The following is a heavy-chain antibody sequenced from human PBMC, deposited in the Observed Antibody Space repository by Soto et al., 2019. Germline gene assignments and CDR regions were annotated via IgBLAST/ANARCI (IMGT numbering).Heavy chain of an antibody. D-gene: IGHD2-2*01. V-gene: IGHV4-4*07. CDR2: IYTSGST. CDR3: ARAGVPAAISSVGYYYYYGMDV. Sequence: SETLSLTCTVSGGSISSYYWSWIRQPAGKGLEWIGRIYTSGSTNYNPSLKSRVTMSVDTSKNQFSLKLSSVTAADTAVYYCARAGVPAAISSVGYYYYYGMDVWGQGTTVTVS. CDR1: GGSISSYY. J-gene: IGHJ6*02.